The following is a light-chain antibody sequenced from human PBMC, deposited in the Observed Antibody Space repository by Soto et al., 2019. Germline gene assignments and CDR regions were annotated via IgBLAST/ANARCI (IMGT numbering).Light chain of an antibody. CDR1: ENVRNNY. V-gene: IGKV3D-15*01. CDR2: AAS. J-gene: IGKJ1*01. CDR3: QQYNNWWT. Sequence: PGERATLSCRASENVRNNYLAWYQQKPGQAPRLLIYAASTRATGIPARFIGNGSGTEFTLTISSLQSEDFAVYYCQQYNNWWTFGQGTKVDIK.